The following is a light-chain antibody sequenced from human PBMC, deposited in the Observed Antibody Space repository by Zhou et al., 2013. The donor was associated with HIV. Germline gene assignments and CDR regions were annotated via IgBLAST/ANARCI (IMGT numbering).Light chain of an antibody. CDR3: SSYTSSSTLV. Sequence: QSVLTQPPSVSGAPGQRVTISCTGSSSNIGGGFDVQWYQHLPGTAPKLLIYANSNRPSGVPDRFSGSKSGTSASLTISDLQPEDEADYYCSSYTSSSTLVFGTGTKVTVL. CDR2: ANS. V-gene: IGLV1-40*01. CDR1: SSNIGGGFD. J-gene: IGLJ1*01.